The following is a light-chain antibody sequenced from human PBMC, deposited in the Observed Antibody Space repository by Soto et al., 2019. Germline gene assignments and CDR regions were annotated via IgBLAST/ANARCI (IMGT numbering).Light chain of an antibody. CDR3: SSYTSISTPYVV. CDR1: SSDVGGYNY. Sequence: QSVLTQPASVSGSPGQSITISCTGTSSDVGGYNYVSWYQQHPGKAPKLMIYDVSNRPSGVSNRFSGSKSGNTASLTISGLQAEDEADYYCSSYTSISTPYVVFGGGTKLTFL. V-gene: IGLV2-14*01. CDR2: DVS. J-gene: IGLJ2*01.